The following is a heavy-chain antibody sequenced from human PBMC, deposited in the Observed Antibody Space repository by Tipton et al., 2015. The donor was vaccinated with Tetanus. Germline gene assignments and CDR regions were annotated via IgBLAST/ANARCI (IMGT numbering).Heavy chain of an antibody. D-gene: IGHD5-24*01. CDR2: ISHSGSS. CDR1: GGSFSLYY. V-gene: IGHV4-34*01. CDR3: ARGGRDAYNNPLGAFDV. J-gene: IGHJ3*01. Sequence: TLSLTCTVSGGSFSLYYWNWVRQSPGKGLEWIGEISHSGSSSYSPSLKSRVTISVDTSKNQFSLRLRSVAAADTAVYYCARGGRDAYNNPLGAFDVWCRWTTVTVSS.